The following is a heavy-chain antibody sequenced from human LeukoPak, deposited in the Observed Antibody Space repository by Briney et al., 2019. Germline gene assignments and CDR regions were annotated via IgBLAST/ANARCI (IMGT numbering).Heavy chain of an antibody. V-gene: IGHV1-18*01. CDR1: GYTFTNYD. J-gene: IGHJ4*02. D-gene: IGHD7-27*01. CDR3: AREASTGAYNDY. CDR2: ITPYNGNT. Sequence: GASVKVSCRASGYTFTNYDITWIRQAPGQGLEWMGYITPYNGNTKYAQKLQGRVTMTTDTFTSTVYMEMRSLRSDDTAVYYCAREASTGAYNDYWGQGTLVTVSS.